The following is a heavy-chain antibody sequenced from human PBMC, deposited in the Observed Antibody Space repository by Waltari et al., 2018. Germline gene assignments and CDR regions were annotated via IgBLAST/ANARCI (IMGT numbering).Heavy chain of an antibody. CDR2: INPNSGGA. D-gene: IGHD3-3*01. J-gene: IGHJ4*02. CDR3: GREIGVSWRVVDY. V-gene: IGHV1-2*02. CDR1: GYTLTGYY. Sequence: QVQLVQSGAEVKKPGASVKVSCKAAGYTLTGYYIHWVRQDPGQGREWMGWINPNSGGANYAQRFLGRVTMTRDTSISTAYMELNSLRSDDTALYYCGREIGVSWRVVDYWGQGTLVTVSS.